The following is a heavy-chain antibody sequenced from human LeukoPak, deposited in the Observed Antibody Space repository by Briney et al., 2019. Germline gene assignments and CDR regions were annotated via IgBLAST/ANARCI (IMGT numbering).Heavy chain of an antibody. CDR2: IYTSGST. Sequence: SETLSLTCTVSGNSISSGSYYWSWIRQPAGKGLEWIGRIYTSGSTNYNPSLKSRVTISVDTSKNQFSLKLSSVTAADTAVYYCARGSSGWYHAFDIWGQGTMVTVSS. J-gene: IGHJ3*02. D-gene: IGHD6-19*01. V-gene: IGHV4-61*02. CDR3: ARGSSGWYHAFDI. CDR1: GNSISSGSYY.